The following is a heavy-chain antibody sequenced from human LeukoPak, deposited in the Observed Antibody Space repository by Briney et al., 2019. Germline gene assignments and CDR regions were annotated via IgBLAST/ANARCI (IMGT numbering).Heavy chain of an antibody. CDR2: INHSGST. J-gene: IGHJ4*02. V-gene: IGHV4-34*01. D-gene: IGHD6-19*01. CDR1: GGSFSGYY. CDR3: ARVRGLGIPVAP. Sequence: PSETLSLTCAVYGGSFSGYYWSWIRQPPGKGLEWIGEINHSGSTNYNPSLQSRVTISVDTSKNQFSLKLSSVTAADMAVYYCARVRGLGIPVAPWGQGTLVTVSS.